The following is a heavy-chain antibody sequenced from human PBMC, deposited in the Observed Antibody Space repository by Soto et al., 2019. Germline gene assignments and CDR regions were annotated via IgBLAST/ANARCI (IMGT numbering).Heavy chain of an antibody. Sequence: SVKVSCKASGGTFSSYAISWVRQAPGQGLEWMGGIIPIFGTANYAQKFQGRVTITADESTSTAYMELSSLRSEDTAVYYCARRRDTIFGVVVYYYYGMDVWGQGTTVTVSS. J-gene: IGHJ6*02. CDR3: ARRRDTIFGVVVYYYYGMDV. CDR1: GGTFSSYA. V-gene: IGHV1-69*13. D-gene: IGHD3-3*01. CDR2: IIPIFGTA.